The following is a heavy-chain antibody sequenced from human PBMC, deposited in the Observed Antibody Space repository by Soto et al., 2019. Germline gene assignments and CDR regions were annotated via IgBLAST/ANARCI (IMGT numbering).Heavy chain of an antibody. CDR3: AVYDLSWSRYFAYYGMDV. D-gene: IGHD3-3*01. V-gene: IGHV1-69*13. J-gene: IGHJ6*02. CDR2: IIPIFGTA. Sequence: SVKVSCKASGGTFSSYAISWVRQAPGQGLEWMGGIIPIFGTANYAQKFQGRVTITADESTSTAYMELSSLRSEDTAVYYCAVYDLSWSRYFAYYGMDVWGQGTTVTVSS. CDR1: GGTFSSYA.